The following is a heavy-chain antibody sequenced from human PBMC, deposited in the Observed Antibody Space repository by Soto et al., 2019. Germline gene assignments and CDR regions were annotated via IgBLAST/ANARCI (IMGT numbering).Heavy chain of an antibody. V-gene: IGHV3-11*06. J-gene: IGHJ4*02. D-gene: IGHD4-17*01. CDR3: ARGGTTVTDF. CDR1: GFTFNDYY. Sequence: QVQLVESGGGLVKPGGSLRLSCVASGFTFNDYYMSWIRQAPGKGLEWVSYISSSSGYTNYADSVKGRFTISRDNARNSLYLQMNSLRAKDTAVYYCARGGTTVTDFWGQGTLVTVSS. CDR2: ISSSSGYT.